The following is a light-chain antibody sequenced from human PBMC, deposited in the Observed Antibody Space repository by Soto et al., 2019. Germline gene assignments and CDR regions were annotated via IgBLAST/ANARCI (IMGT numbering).Light chain of an antibody. J-gene: IGKJ2*01. Sequence: DVQLTKPPSSLSTSAGERVTIACPPSQTISNYLQWDQLKPGKDPKLLIYAASSLQSGIPSRFSGSGSGTDFSLTISGLEPEDFATYYCQQNYNNPRAFGQGTKVDIK. CDR1: QTISNY. CDR3: QQNYNNPRA. CDR2: AAS. V-gene: IGKV1-39*01.